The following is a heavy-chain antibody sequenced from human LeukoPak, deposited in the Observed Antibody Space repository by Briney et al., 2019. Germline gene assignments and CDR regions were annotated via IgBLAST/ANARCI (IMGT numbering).Heavy chain of an antibody. CDR3: ARGYGSGSYDY. J-gene: IGHJ4*02. CDR2: IYYSGST. CDR1: GGSISSGGSY. Sequence: SETLSLTCTVSGGSISSGGSYWSWIRQHPGKGLEWIGYIYYSGSTYYNPSLKSRVTMPVDTSKNQFSLKLSFVTAADTAVYYCARGYGSGSYDYWGQGTLVTVSS. D-gene: IGHD3-10*01. V-gene: IGHV4-31*03.